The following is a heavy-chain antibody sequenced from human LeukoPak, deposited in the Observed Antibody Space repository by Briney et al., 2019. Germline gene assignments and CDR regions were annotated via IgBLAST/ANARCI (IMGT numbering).Heavy chain of an antibody. J-gene: IGHJ4*02. CDR2: IYYSGST. V-gene: IGHV4-39*07. D-gene: IGHD3-22*01. CDR3: ARDTITMIVVFDY. Sequence: PSETLSLTCAVSGGSISSSSYYWGWIRQPPGKGLEWIGSIYYSGSTYYNPSLKSRVTISVDTSKNQFSLKLSSVTAADTAVYYCARDTITMIVVFDYWGQGTLVTVSS. CDR1: GGSISSSSYY.